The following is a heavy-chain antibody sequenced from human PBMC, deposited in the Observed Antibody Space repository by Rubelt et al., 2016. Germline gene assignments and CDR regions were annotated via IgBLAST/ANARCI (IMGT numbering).Heavy chain of an antibody. CDR2: IYYSGST. D-gene: IGHD2-8*02. V-gene: IGHV4-59*08. CDR1: GGSISSYY. Sequence: QVQLQESGPGLVKPSETLSLTCTVSGGSISSYYWSWIRQPPGKGLEWIAYIYYSGSTNYNPSLKSRVTISVDTSKNQFSLKPSSVTAADTAVYYCARHQSCGGGVCSTGRWFDPWGQGTLVTVSS. J-gene: IGHJ5*02. CDR3: ARHQSCGGGVCSTGRWFDP.